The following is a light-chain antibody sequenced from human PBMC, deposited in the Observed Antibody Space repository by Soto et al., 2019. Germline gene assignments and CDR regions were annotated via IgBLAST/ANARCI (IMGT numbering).Light chain of an antibody. CDR3: CSYTTSNTRQIV. CDR2: DVS. V-gene: IGLV2-14*01. J-gene: IGLJ1*01. CDR1: SSDVGGYNY. Sequence: QSVLTQPASVSGSPGQSITISCTGTSSDVGGYNYVSWYQQHPGTAPKFMIYDVSNRPSGVSNRFSGSKSGNTASLTISGLQAEDEADYYCCSYTTSNTRQIVFGTGTKLTVL.